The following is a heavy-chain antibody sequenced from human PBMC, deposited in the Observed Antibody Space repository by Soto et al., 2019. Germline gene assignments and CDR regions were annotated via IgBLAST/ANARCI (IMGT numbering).Heavy chain of an antibody. Sequence: SETLSLTCTVSGGSISSGGYYWSWIRQHPGKGLEWIGYIYYSGSTYYNPSLKSRVTISVDTSKNQFSLKLSSVTAADTAVYYCARGWGRDGYIHDAFDIWGQGTMVTVSS. CDR3: ARGWGRDGYIHDAFDI. CDR1: GGSISSGGYY. V-gene: IGHV4-31*03. CDR2: IYYSGST. J-gene: IGHJ3*02. D-gene: IGHD5-12*01.